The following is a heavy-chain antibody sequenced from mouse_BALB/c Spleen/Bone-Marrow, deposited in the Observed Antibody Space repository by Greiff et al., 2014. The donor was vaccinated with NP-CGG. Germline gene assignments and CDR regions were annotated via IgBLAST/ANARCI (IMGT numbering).Heavy chain of an antibody. CDR2: ISSGGST. CDR3: ARVTDTFYYGSSYWYFDV. Sequence: LQQSGGGLVKPVGSLKLSCAASGFTFSSYAMSWVRQTPEKRLEWVASISSGGSTYYPDSVKGRFTVSRDNVRYILYRQMSSLRSEDTAMYYCARVTDTFYYGSSYWYFDVWGAGTTVTVSS. D-gene: IGHD1-1*01. V-gene: IGHV5-6-5*01. CDR1: GFTFSSYA. J-gene: IGHJ1*01.